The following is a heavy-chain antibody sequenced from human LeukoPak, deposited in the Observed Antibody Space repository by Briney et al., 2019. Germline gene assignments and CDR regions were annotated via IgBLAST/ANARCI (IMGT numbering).Heavy chain of an antibody. V-gene: IGHV1-18*04. CDR2: ISAYNGNT. D-gene: IGHD1-1*01. CDR1: GYTFTSYG. CDR3: ERTGYNWNDVGFDP. Sequence: GASVKVSCKASGYTFTSYGISWVRQAPGQGLEWMGCISAYNGNTNYAQKLQGRVTMTTDTSTSTAYMELRSLRSDDTAVYYCERTGYNWNDVGFDPWGQGTLVTVSS. J-gene: IGHJ5*02.